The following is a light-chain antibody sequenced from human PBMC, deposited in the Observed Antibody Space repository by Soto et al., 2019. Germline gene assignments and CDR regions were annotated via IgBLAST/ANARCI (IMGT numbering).Light chain of an antibody. CDR3: QQNSSSPQT. CDR2: AAS. CDR1: HGISSW. J-gene: IGKJ1*01. Sequence: IQLSLFPSYVSAYVGDRVTITCRASHGISSWLVWYQQKPGKAPKLLIHAASSLQSGVPERFSGSGSGTDFTLTINRLEPEDFAIYFCQQNSSSPQTFGQGTKVDIK. V-gene: IGKV1-12*01.